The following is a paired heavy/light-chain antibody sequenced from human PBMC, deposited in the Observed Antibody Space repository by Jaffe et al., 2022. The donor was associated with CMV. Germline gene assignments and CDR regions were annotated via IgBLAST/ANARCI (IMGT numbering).Heavy chain of an antibody. CDR1: GFTVSSNY. Sequence: EVQLVESGGGLVQPGGSLRLSCAASGFTVSSNYMSWVRQTPGKGLEWVSVVYSGHNTYYADSVKGRFTISRDSSKNTLYLQMNSLRVEDTAVYYCARLGYDGAALDIWGQGTMVTVSS. CDR2: VYSGHNT. V-gene: IGHV3-66*04. CDR3: ARLGYDGAALDI. D-gene: IGHD3-22*01. J-gene: IGHJ3*02.
Light chain of an antibody. CDR3: QQSNSWPPEFT. CDR2: GAS. J-gene: IGKJ3*01. CDR1: QSVSNN. V-gene: IGKV3-15*01. Sequence: EIVMTQSPATLSVSPGEGATLSCRASQSVSNNLAWYQQKPGQGPRLLIYGASTRVTGIPARFSGSGSGTEFTLTITSLQSEDFAIYYCQQSNSWPPEFTFGPGTKVDI.